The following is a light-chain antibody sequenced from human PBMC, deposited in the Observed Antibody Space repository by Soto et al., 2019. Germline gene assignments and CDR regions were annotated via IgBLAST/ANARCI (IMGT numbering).Light chain of an antibody. J-gene: IGKJ4*02. CDR3: YQYHNTNKPWM. CDR2: DAS. CDR1: QTISTW. Sequence: DIHVNEPNPTVSGSIVDRVPISLLASQTISTWMAWYQQKPGTAPTLLVYDASTLQSGVASTSSGSGSGTEFTLILSGLQPEDSAIYCCYQYHNTNKPWMFGGGTKVDIK. V-gene: IGKV1-5*01.